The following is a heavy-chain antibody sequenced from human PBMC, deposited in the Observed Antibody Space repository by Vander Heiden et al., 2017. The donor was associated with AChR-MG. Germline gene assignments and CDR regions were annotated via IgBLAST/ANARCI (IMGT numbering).Heavy chain of an antibody. CDR1: GNTFPGHY. D-gene: IGHD3-16*01. Sequence: QVQLVQSGAEVKKPGASVQVSCKASGNTFPGHYMHWVRQAPGQGLEWMGWINPSSGGTNYAQKFQGRVTMTRDTSISTAYMELSRLRSDDTAVYYCAKGPYVRGLDYWGQGTLVTVSS. V-gene: IGHV1-2*02. J-gene: IGHJ4*02. CDR2: INPSSGGT. CDR3: AKGPYVRGLDY.